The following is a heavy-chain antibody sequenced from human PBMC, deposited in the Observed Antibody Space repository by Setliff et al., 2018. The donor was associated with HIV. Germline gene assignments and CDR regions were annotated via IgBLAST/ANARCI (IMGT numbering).Heavy chain of an antibody. Sequence: ASVKVSCKASRYTFTDYYIHWVQQAPGKGLEWMGRIDPVNGETTYAENFQGRVAITAGTSTDTAYLKLSSLKSDDTAVYYCATSRVVRRVPLPFDYWGQGTLVTVSS. V-gene: IGHV1-69-2*01. J-gene: IGHJ4*01. D-gene: IGHD3-10*01. CDR1: RYTFTDYY. CDR2: IDPVNGET. CDR3: ATSRVVRRVPLPFDY.